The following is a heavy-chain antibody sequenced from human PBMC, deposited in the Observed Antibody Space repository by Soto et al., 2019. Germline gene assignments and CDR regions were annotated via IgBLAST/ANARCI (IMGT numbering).Heavy chain of an antibody. D-gene: IGHD3-3*01. J-gene: IGHJ6*02. Sequence: VQLLQSGGEVRKPGASVKVSCKTSGFTFTNYAINWVRQAPGQGLQWMGWISAYSGDTKYAQRFQDRLTVTTDPSTATAYMELRSLRSDDTAVSYWAREGRAFSIFGETMDVWGQGTTVTVSS. CDR3: AREGRAFSIFGETMDV. CDR1: GFTFTNYA. CDR2: ISAYSGDT. V-gene: IGHV1-18*01.